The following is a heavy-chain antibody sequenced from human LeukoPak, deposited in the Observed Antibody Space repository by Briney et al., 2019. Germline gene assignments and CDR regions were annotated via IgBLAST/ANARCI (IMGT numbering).Heavy chain of an antibody. CDR3: ARARRTGWELPRSFDAFDI. D-gene: IGHD1-26*01. J-gene: IGHJ3*02. Sequence: GGSLRLSCAASGFTFSSYSMNWVRQAPGKGLEWVSSISRSSSYIYYADSVKGRFTISRDNTKNSLYQQMNSLRAEDTAVYYCARARRTGWELPRSFDAFDIWGQGTMVTVSS. CDR1: GFTFSSYS. CDR2: ISRSSSYI. V-gene: IGHV3-21*01.